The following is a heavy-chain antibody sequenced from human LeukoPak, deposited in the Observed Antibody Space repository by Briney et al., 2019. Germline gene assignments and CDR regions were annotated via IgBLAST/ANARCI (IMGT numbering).Heavy chain of an antibody. CDR2: INHSGST. V-gene: IGHV4-34*01. CDR1: GGSFSGYY. D-gene: IGHD4-23*01. J-gene: IGHJ4*02. CDR3: ARDYGGNLDY. Sequence: SETLSLTCAVYGGSFSGYYWSWIRQPPGKGLEWIGEINHSGSTYYNPSLKSRVTISVDTSKNQFSLKLSSVTAADTAVYYCARDYGGNLDYWGQGTLVTVSS.